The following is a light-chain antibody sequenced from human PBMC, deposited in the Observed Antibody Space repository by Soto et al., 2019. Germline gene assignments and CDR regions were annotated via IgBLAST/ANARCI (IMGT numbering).Light chain of an antibody. J-gene: IGKJ1*01. CDR3: QQSYSTPPA. CDR1: QSISSY. CDR2: AAS. V-gene: IGKV1-39*01. Sequence: DIQMTQSPSSLSASVGDRVTITCRASQSISSYLNWYQQKPGKAPKLLIYAASSLQSGLPSRFSGSGSGTDFTLTISSLQPEDFATYYCQQSYSTPPAFGQGTKVDIK.